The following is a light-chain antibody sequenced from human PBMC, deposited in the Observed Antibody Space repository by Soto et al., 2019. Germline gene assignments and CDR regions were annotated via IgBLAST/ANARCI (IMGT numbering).Light chain of an antibody. CDR2: AAS. Sequence: DIQMTQSPSSLSASVGDRVTITCRASQAISNYLAWYQQKPGKVPKLLIYAASTLQSGVPSRFSGSGSGTDFTLTISSLQPEDVATYYCQKYNSAHPMYTFGQGTKLEIK. CDR3: QKYNSAHPMYT. V-gene: IGKV1-27*01. CDR1: QAISNY. J-gene: IGKJ2*01.